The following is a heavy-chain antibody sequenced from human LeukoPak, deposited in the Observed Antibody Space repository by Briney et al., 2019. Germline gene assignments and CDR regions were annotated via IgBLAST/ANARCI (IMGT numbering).Heavy chain of an antibody. Sequence: SETLSLTCTVSGGSISSYYWSWIRQPAGKGLEWIGRIYTSGSTNYNPSLKSRVTMSVDTSKNQFSLKLSSVTAADTAVYYCAREGVEMAKITIGYWGQGTLVTVSS. CDR1: GGSISSYY. CDR2: IYTSGST. J-gene: IGHJ4*02. CDR3: AREGVEMAKITIGY. V-gene: IGHV4-4*07. D-gene: IGHD5-24*01.